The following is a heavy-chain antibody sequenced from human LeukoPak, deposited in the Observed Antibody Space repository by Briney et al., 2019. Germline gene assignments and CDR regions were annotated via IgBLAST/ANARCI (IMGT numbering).Heavy chain of an antibody. V-gene: IGHV3-33*01. D-gene: IGHD2-15*01. J-gene: IGHJ6*02. CDR1: GVTFSAYV. CDR3: ARDLGVGYYYYGMDV. CDR2: IWYDGSNQ. Sequence: AGGSLRRFCAASGVTFSAYVMRWVRQPPDKGLEWVAVIWYDGSNQYYADSVKGRFTISRDNSKNTLYLQMNSMRGEDTAVYYCARDLGVGYYYYGMDVWGQGTTVTVSS.